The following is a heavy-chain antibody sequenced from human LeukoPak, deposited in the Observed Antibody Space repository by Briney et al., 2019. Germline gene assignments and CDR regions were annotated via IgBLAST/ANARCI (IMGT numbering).Heavy chain of an antibody. V-gene: IGHV3-23*01. CDR3: AKDHWGSYPFDY. Sequence: GRSLRLSCAASGFTFGSYAMSWVRQAPGKGLEWVSGISDSGGSTYYADSVKGRFTISRDNSKNTLFLQMNSLGAEDTAVYYCAKDHWGSYPFDYWGQGTLVTVSS. CDR1: GFTFGSYA. D-gene: IGHD1-26*01. CDR2: ISDSGGST. J-gene: IGHJ4*02.